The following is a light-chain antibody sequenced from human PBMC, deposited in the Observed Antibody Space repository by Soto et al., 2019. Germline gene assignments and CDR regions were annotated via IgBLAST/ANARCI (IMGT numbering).Light chain of an antibody. J-gene: IGKJ1*01. CDR2: LGS. CDR3: MQAIQTRT. CDR1: QILLHSDGFNY. V-gene: IGKV2-28*01. Sequence: DIVMIQSPLSLPVTPGEPASISCRSSQILLHSDGFNYLDWYLQKPGQSPQLLIFLGSYRASGVPDRFSGSGSGTDFALRISRVEAEDVGVYYCMQAIQTRTFGPGTKVDIK.